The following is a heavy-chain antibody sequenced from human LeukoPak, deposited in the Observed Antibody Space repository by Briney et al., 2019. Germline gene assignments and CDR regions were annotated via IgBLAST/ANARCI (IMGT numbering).Heavy chain of an antibody. CDR1: GFTFSGYT. CDR2: ISSSSSTI. J-gene: IGHJ4*02. V-gene: IGHV3-48*04. CDR3: ARGPRYFDWLFDY. Sequence: GGSLRLSCAASGFTFSGYTMNWVRQAPGKGLEWVSYISSSSSTIYYADSVKGRFTISRDNAKNSLYLQMNSLRAEDTAVYYCARGPRYFDWLFDYWGLGTLVTVSS. D-gene: IGHD3-9*01.